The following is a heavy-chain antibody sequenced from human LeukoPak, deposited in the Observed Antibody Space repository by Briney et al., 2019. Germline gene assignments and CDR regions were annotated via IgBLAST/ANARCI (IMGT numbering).Heavy chain of an antibody. Sequence: PSETLSLTCTVSGGSISSYYWSWIRQPPGKGLEWIGYIYYSGSTNYNPSLKSRVTISVDTSKNQFSLKLSSVTAADTAVYYCARGDGGNSIYYYYMDVWGKGTTVTVSS. CDR1: GGSISSYY. CDR3: ARGDGGNSIYYYYMDV. J-gene: IGHJ6*03. D-gene: IGHD4-23*01. CDR2: IYYSGST. V-gene: IGHV4-59*01.